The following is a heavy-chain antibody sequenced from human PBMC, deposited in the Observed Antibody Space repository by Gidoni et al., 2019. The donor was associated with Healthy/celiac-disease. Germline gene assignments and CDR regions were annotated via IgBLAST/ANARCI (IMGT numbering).Heavy chain of an antibody. CDR3: ARGSVGVGDTALFDY. Sequence: EVQLVESGGGLVKPGGSLRLSCAASGFTFSRYSMNWVRQAPGKGLEWVSSISSSSSYIYYADSVKGRFTISRDNAKNSLYLQMNSLRAEDTAVYYCARGSVGVGDTALFDYWGQGTLVTVSS. J-gene: IGHJ4*02. V-gene: IGHV3-21*01. CDR1: GFTFSRYS. D-gene: IGHD5-18*01. CDR2: ISSSSSYI.